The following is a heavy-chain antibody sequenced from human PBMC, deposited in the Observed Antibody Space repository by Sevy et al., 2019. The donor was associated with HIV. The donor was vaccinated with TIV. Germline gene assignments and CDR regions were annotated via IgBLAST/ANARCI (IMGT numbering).Heavy chain of an antibody. J-gene: IGHJ4*02. CDR1: GFTFSSYG. D-gene: IGHD2-2*01. Sequence: GGSLRLSCAASGFTFSSYGMHWVRQAPGKGLEGVAVISYDGSNKYYADSVKGRFTISRDNSKNTLYLQMNSLRAEDTAVYYCAKGVQLQRSAYYFDYWGQGTLVTVSS. CDR2: ISYDGSNK. CDR3: AKGVQLQRSAYYFDY. V-gene: IGHV3-30*18.